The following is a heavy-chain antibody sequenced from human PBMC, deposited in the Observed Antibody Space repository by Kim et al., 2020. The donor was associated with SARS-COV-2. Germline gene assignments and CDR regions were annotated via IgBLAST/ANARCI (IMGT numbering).Heavy chain of an antibody. Sequence: LKSRVTISVDTSKNQFSLKLSSVTAADTAVYYCARGAAAGNYYYYYGMDVWGQGTTVTVSS. CDR3: ARGAAAGNYYYYYGMDV. D-gene: IGHD6-13*01. J-gene: IGHJ6*02. V-gene: IGHV4-34*01.